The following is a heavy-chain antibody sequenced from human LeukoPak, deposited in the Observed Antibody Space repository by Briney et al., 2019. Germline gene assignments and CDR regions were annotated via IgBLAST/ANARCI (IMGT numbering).Heavy chain of an antibody. D-gene: IGHD5-18*01. V-gene: IGHV3-23*01. CDR2: ISGSGGST. J-gene: IGHJ4*02. CDR1: GLTFSSYA. Sequence: PGGSLRLSCAASGLTFSSYAMSWVRHAPGKGLEWVSAISGSGGSTYYADSVKGRFTISRDNSKNTLYLQMNSLRAEDTAVYYCAKDLVGSYGPNLYYFDYWGQGTLVTVSS. CDR3: AKDLVGSYGPNLYYFDY.